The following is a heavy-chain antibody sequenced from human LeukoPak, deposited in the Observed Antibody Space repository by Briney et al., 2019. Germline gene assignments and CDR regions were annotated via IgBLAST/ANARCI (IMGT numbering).Heavy chain of an antibody. CDR2: IKQDGSEK. Sequence: GGSLRLSCTGSGFTFSNAWMTWVRQAPGKGLEWVANIKQDGSEKYYVDSVKGRFTISRDNAKNSLYLQMNSLRAEDTAVYYCARVTPLGSFDYWGQGTLVTVSS. CDR3: ARVTPLGSFDY. CDR1: GFTFSNAW. D-gene: IGHD1-1*01. V-gene: IGHV3-7*01. J-gene: IGHJ4*02.